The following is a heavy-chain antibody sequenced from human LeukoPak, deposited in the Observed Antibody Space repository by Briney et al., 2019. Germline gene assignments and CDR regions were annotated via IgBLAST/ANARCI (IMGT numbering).Heavy chain of an antibody. J-gene: IGHJ4*02. V-gene: IGHV1-2*02. D-gene: IGHD3-10*01. CDR1: GYTFTGYY. CDR3: ARLRIWFGELTFDY. Sequence: GASVKVSCKASGYTFTGYYMHWVRQAAGQGLEWMGWINPNSGGTNYAQKFQGRVTMTRDTSISTAYMELSRLRSDDTAVYYCARLRIWFGELTFDYWGQGTLVTVSS. CDR2: INPNSGGT.